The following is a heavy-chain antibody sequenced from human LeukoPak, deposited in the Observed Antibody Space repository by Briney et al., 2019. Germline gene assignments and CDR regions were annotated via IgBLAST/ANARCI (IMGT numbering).Heavy chain of an antibody. V-gene: IGHV1-46*01. D-gene: IGHD5-12*01. CDR3: ASSLLRVYYFDY. CDR1: GYTFTSYY. Sequence: ASVKVSCKASGYTFTSYYIHWVRQAPGQGLEWMGLINPGGGSTRYAQKFQGRVTMTRDTSTSTVYMELSSLRSEDTAVYYCASSLLRVYYFDYWGQGTLVTVSS. J-gene: IGHJ4*02. CDR2: INPGGGST.